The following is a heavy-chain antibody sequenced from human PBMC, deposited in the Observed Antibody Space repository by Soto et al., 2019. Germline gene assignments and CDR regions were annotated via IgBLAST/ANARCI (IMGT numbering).Heavy chain of an antibody. V-gene: IGHV4-4*07. CDR3: VRDVESPGISGSWGAFDI. Sequence: SETLSLTCTVSGGPIRNYFWTWIRQPAGKGLEWIGRIYSSGNTVYNASLKSRVTMSIDMPKNQFSLKLSSMTAADTAVYYCVRDVESPGISGSWGAFDIWGQGTVVTVSS. J-gene: IGHJ3*02. D-gene: IGHD1-20*01. CDR2: IYSSGNT. CDR1: GGPIRNYF.